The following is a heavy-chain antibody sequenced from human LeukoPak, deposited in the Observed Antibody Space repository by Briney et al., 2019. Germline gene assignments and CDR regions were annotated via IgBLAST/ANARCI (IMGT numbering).Heavy chain of an antibody. D-gene: IGHD3-3*01. CDR2: IYNSGST. Sequence: PSETLSLTCTVSGGSISISSYYWGWIRQPPGEGLEYIGSIYNSGSTYYNPSLKSRVTISVDTSKNQFSLRLSSVTAEDTAVYYCASVFGGRRGQFDYWGQGTLVTVSS. CDR1: GGSISISSYY. CDR3: ASVFGGRRGQFDY. J-gene: IGHJ4*02. V-gene: IGHV4-39*01.